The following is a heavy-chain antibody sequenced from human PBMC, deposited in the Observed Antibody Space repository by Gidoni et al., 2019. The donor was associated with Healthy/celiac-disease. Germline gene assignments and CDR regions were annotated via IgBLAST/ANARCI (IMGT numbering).Heavy chain of an antibody. Sequence: QVTLRESGPALVKPTQTLTLTCTFSGFSLSTSGMCVSWIRQPPGKALEWLARIDWDDDKYYSTSLKTRLTISKDTSKNQVVLTMTNMDPVDTATYYCARMGCGSGYFGTRDGAFDIWGQGTMVTVSS. CDR1: GFSLSTSGMC. D-gene: IGHD3-9*01. J-gene: IGHJ3*02. CDR2: IDWDDDK. CDR3: ARMGCGSGYFGTRDGAFDI. V-gene: IGHV2-70*15.